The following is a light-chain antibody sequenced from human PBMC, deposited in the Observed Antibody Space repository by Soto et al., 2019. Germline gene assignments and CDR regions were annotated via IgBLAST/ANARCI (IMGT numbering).Light chain of an antibody. Sequence: EIVLTQSPGTLSLSPGERATLSCRASQSVSSSYLAWYQQKPGQAPRLLIYGASSRATGIPDRFSGSGSGTDXXXXISXLEPEDFAVYYCQHYGSLVLTFGGGTKVEIK. CDR3: QHYGSLVLT. CDR2: GAS. J-gene: IGKJ4*01. CDR1: QSVSSSY. V-gene: IGKV3-20*01.